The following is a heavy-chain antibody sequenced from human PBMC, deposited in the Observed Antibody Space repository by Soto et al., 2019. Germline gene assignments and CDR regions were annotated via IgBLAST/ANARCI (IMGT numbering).Heavy chain of an antibody. J-gene: IGHJ5*02. Sequence: QVQLVQSGAEVKKPGASVKVSCKASGYTFTSYGISWVRQAPGQGLEWMGWISAYNGNTNYAQKLQGRVTMTTDTSTSTAYMELRSLRSDDTAVYYCARDVVVVVAATTVRWSDPWGQGTLVTVSS. D-gene: IGHD2-15*01. CDR3: ARDVVVVVAATTVRWSDP. CDR1: GYTFTSYG. CDR2: ISAYNGNT. V-gene: IGHV1-18*01.